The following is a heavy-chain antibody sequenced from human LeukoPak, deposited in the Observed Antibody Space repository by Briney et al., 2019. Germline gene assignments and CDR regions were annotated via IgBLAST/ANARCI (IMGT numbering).Heavy chain of an antibody. CDR1: GFTFSSYS. J-gene: IGHJ5*02. D-gene: IGHD1-26*01. CDR2: ISSSAGII. V-gene: IGHV3-48*01. Sequence: GGSLRLSCAAAGFTFSSYSMNWVRQAPGKGLEWVSYISSSAGIIYYADSVKGRFTISRDSAKNSLFLQMNSLRAEDTAVYYCARGSGSYSFNLLGFDPWGQGTLVTVSS. CDR3: ARGSGSYSFNLLGFDP.